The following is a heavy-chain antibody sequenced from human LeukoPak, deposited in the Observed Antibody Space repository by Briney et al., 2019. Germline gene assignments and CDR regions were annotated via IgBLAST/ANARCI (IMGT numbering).Heavy chain of an antibody. CDR1: GGSISSNY. J-gene: IGHJ4*02. V-gene: IGHV4-59*01. CDR3: ARYSAPVTSIDY. Sequence: SETLSLTCTVSGGSISSNYWSWIRQPPGKGLEWIGYIYRSGSTNYNPSLKSRVTISVDTSKNQFSLMLSSVTAADTAVYYCARYSAPVTSIDYWGQGTLLTVSS. D-gene: IGHD2-21*02. CDR2: IYRSGST.